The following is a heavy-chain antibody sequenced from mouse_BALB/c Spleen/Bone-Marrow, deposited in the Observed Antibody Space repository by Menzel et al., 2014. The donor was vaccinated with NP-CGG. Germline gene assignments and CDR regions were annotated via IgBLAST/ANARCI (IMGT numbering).Heavy chain of an antibody. CDR3: TRDGGGFAY. D-gene: IGHD1-1*02. Sequence: VQLQQSGTDLVRPGASAKLSCKASGYTFTSYWINWVKQRPGQGLEWIGNIYPSDSYTNYNQKFKDKATLTVDKSSSTACMHLSSPTSGDSAVYYCTRDGGGFAYWGQGTLVTVSA. CDR1: GYTFTSYW. V-gene: IGHV1-69*02. CDR2: IYPSDSYT. J-gene: IGHJ3*01.